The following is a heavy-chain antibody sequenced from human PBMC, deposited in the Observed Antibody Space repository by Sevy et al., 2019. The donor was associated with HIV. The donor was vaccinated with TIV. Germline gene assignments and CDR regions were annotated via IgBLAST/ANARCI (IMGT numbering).Heavy chain of an antibody. V-gene: IGHV3-23*01. CDR1: GFTFSSYA. CDR2: ISGSGGST. CDR3: AKVHRSVVPKMPIDYDYYGMDV. Sequence: GGSLRLSCAASGFTFSSYAMSWVRQAPGKGLEWVSAISGSGGSTYYADSVKGRFTIPRDNSKNTLYLQMNSLRAEDTAVYYCAKVHRSVVPKMPIDYDYYGMDVWGQGTTVTVSS. J-gene: IGHJ6*02. D-gene: IGHD2-15*01.